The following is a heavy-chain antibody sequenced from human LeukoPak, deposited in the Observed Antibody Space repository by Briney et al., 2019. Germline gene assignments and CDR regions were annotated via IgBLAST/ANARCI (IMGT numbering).Heavy chain of an antibody. CDR2: IIPIFGTA. J-gene: IGHJ3*02. V-gene: IGHV1-69*13. CDR3: ARLQGDIVVVVAATGAFDI. Sequence: SVKVSCKASGGTFSSYAISWVRQAPGQGLEWMGGIIPIFGTANYAQKFQGRVTITADESTSTAYMELSSLRSEDTAVYYCARLQGDIVVVVAATGAFDIWGQGTMVTVSS. D-gene: IGHD2-15*01. CDR1: GGTFSSYA.